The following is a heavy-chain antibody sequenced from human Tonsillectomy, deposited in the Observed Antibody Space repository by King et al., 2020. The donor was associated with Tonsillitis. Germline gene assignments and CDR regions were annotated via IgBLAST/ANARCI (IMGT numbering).Heavy chain of an antibody. V-gene: IGHV3-30*01. CDR1: GFTFSSYA. D-gene: IGHD6-19*01. J-gene: IGHJ4*02. CDR3: ARVVRSSGWSYYFDY. CDR2: ISYDESNK. Sequence: VQLVESGGGVVQPGRSLRLSCAASGFTFSSYAMHWVRQAPGKGREWVAVISYDESNKYYVDSVKGRFTISRDNSKNTLYLQMNSLRAEDTAVYYCARVVRSSGWSYYFDYWGQGTLVTVSS.